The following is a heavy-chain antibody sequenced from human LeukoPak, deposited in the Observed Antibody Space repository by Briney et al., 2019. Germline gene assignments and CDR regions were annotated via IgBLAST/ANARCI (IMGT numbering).Heavy chain of an antibody. Sequence: GGSLRLFCAVSGFTFSNYWMSWVRQSPGKGLEWVAYIKQDGSEKYYVDSVEGRFTISRDNAKNSLYLQMNSLRVEDTAIYYCTRQAGTGDYWGQGTLVTVSS. CDR2: IKQDGSEK. J-gene: IGHJ4*02. D-gene: IGHD3-10*01. CDR1: GFTFSNYW. CDR3: TRQAGTGDY. V-gene: IGHV3-7*01.